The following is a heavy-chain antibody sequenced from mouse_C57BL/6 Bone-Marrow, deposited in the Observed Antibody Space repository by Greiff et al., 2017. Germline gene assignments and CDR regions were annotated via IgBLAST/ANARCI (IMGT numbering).Heavy chain of an antibody. CDR2: IRNKANGYTT. J-gene: IGHJ1*03. V-gene: IGHV7-3*01. CDR1: GFTFTDYY. Sequence: EVQVVESGGGLVQPGGSLSLSCAASGFTFTDYYMSWVRQPPGKALEWLGFIRNKANGYTTEYSASVKGRFTISRDNSQSILYLQMNALRAEDSATYYCARLRRGWYFDVWGTGTTVTVSS. CDR3: ARLRRGWYFDV.